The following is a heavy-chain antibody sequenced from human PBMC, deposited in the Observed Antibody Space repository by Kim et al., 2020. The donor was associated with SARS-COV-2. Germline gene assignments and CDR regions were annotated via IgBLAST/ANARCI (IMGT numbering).Heavy chain of an antibody. CDR1: GFTFSSYG. V-gene: IGHV3-30*18. D-gene: IGHD6-6*01. CDR2: ISYDGSNK. Sequence: GGSLRLSCAASGFTFSSYGMHWVRQAPGKGLEWVAVISYDGSNKYYADSVKGRFTISRDNSKNTLYLQMNSLRAEDTAVYYCAKKHPPYQYSSSSPFDYWGQGTLVTVSS. CDR3: AKKHPPYQYSSSSPFDY. J-gene: IGHJ4*02.